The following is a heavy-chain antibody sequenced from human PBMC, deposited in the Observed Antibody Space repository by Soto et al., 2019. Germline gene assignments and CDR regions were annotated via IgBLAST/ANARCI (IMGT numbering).Heavy chain of an antibody. CDR1: GYTFTSYG. CDR3: ARDIVVVPAALYFDY. V-gene: IGHV1-18*01. Sequence: SVKVSCKASGYTFTSYGISWVRQAPGQGLEWMGWISAYNGNTNYAQKLQGRVTMTTDTSTSTAYMELRSLRSDDTAVYYCARDIVVVPAALYFDYWGQGTLVTVSS. D-gene: IGHD2-2*01. J-gene: IGHJ4*02. CDR2: ISAYNGNT.